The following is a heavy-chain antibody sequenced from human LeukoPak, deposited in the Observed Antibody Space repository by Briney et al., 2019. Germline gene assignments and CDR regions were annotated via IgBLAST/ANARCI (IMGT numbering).Heavy chain of an antibody. Sequence: GASVKVSCKASGGTFSSYAISWVRQAPGQRLEWMGWINAGNGNTKYSQKFQGRVTITRDTSASTAYMELSSLRSEDTAVYYCARGPLWGSRTLHFDYWGQGTLVTVSS. D-gene: IGHD3-16*01. J-gene: IGHJ4*02. CDR1: GGTFSSYA. V-gene: IGHV1-3*01. CDR2: INAGNGNT. CDR3: ARGPLWGSRTLHFDY.